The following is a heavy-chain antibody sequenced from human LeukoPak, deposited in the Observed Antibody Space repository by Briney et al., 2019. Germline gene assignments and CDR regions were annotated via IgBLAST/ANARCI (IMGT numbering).Heavy chain of an antibody. J-gene: IGHJ4*02. CDR1: GGSISSYY. Sequence: SETLSLTRTVSGGSISSYYWSWIRQPPGKGLEWIGYIYYSGSTNYNPSLKSRVTISVDTSKNQFSLKLSSVTAADTAVYYCARGYGSGSYYFDYWGQGTLVTVSS. D-gene: IGHD3-10*01. V-gene: IGHV4-59*01. CDR2: IYYSGST. CDR3: ARGYGSGSYYFDY.